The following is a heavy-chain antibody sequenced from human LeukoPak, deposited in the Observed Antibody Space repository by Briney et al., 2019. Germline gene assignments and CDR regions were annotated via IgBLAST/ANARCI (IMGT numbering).Heavy chain of an antibody. CDR2: IYYSGST. CDR3: ARETKSIGVAGTMRAFDI. CDR1: GGSISSSSYY. V-gene: IGHV4-61*05. D-gene: IGHD6-19*01. J-gene: IGHJ3*02. Sequence: SETLSLTCTVSGGSISSSSYYWGWIRQPPGKGLEWIGYIYYSGSTNYNPSLKSRVTISVDTSKNQFSLKLSSVTAADTAVYYCARETKSIGVAGTMRAFDIWGQGTMVTVSS.